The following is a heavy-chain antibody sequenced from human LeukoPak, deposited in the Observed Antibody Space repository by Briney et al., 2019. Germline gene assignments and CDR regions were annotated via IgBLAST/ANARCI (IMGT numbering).Heavy chain of an antibody. Sequence: ASVKVSCKASGYTFTSYGISWVRQAPGQGLEWMGWISAYNGNTNYAQKLQGRVTMTTDTSTSTAYMELRSLRSDDTAVYYCASVAARNRQMDYWGQGTLVTVSS. CDR1: GYTFTSYG. J-gene: IGHJ4*02. V-gene: IGHV1-18*01. CDR3: ASVAARNRQMDY. CDR2: ISAYNGNT. D-gene: IGHD6-6*01.